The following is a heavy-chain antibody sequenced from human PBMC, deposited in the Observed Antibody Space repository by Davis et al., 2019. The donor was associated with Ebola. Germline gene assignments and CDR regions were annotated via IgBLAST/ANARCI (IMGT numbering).Heavy chain of an antibody. Sequence: GESLKISCAASGFTFSSYSMNWVRQAPGKGLEWVSAISGSGGSTYYADSVKGRFTISRDNSKNTLYLQMNSLRAEDTAVYYCARLLRTSLQQLSTYYFDYWGQGTLVTVSS. CDR1: GFTFSSYS. V-gene: IGHV3-23*01. J-gene: IGHJ4*02. CDR3: ARLLRTSLQQLSTYYFDY. CDR2: ISGSGGST. D-gene: IGHD6-13*01.